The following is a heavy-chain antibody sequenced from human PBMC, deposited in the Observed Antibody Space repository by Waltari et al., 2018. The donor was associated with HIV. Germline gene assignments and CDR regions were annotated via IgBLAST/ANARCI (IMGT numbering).Heavy chain of an antibody. D-gene: IGHD2-15*01. CDR1: GGTFSSYA. CDR2: IIPIFGTA. V-gene: IGHV1-69*01. CDR3: ASGGYCSGGSCYNALDI. Sequence: QVQLVQSGAEVKKPGSSVKVSCKASGGTFSSYAISWVRQAPGQGLEWMGGIIPIFGTANYAQKFQGRVTITADESTSTAYMELSSLRSEDTAVYYCASGGYCSGGSCYNALDIWGQGTMVTVSS. J-gene: IGHJ3*02.